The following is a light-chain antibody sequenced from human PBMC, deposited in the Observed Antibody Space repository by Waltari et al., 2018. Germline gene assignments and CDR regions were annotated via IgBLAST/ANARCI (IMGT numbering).Light chain of an antibody. CDR3: MQALQTSIT. J-gene: IGKJ5*01. V-gene: IGKV2-28*01. Sequence: EIVLTQSPLSLPVTLGEPASISCTPSQSLLHSNGYAYLDWYVQRPGLPPRLLIYFGSYRASGVPDRFSGSGSVTDFTLKISKVEAEDVGVYYCMQALQTSITFGQGTRLEIK. CDR2: FGS. CDR1: QSLLHSNGYAY.